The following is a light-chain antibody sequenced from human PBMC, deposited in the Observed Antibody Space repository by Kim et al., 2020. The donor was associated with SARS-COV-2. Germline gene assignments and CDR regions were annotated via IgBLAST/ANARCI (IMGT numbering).Light chain of an antibody. J-gene: IGLJ2*01. Sequence: GQSITSSCTGPSSDVGGYNYVSWYQQHPGKAPKLMIYDVSNRPSGVSNRFSGSKSGNTASLTISGLQAEDEADYYCSSYTSSSTVVFGGGTQLTVL. CDR1: SSDVGGYNY. V-gene: IGLV2-14*03. CDR3: SSYTSSSTVV. CDR2: DVS.